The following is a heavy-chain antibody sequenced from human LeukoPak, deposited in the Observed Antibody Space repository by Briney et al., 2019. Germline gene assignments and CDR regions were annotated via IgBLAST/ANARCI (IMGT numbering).Heavy chain of an antibody. V-gene: IGHV4-34*01. J-gene: IGHJ2*01. Sequence: PSETLSLTCAVYGGSFSGYYWSWIRQPPGKGLEWIGEINHSGSTNYNPSLKSRVTISVDTSKNQFSLKLSSVTAADTAVYYCARVVAPRIVVVTSRTGGWYFDLWGRGTLVTVSS. CDR1: GGSFSGYY. CDR3: ARVVAPRIVVVTSRTGGWYFDL. CDR2: INHSGST. D-gene: IGHD2-21*02.